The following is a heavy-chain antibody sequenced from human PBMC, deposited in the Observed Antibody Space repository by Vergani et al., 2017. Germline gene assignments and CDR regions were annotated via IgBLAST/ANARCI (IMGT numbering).Heavy chain of an antibody. J-gene: IGHJ6*02. CDR1: GFTFSNYA. CDR2: ISSSSAYI. Sequence: EVQLLESGGGLAQPGGSLRLSCAASGFTFSNYAMTWVRQAPGKGLEWVASISSSSAYIDYVDSIKGRFSISRDNAKRSVFLQMNSLRAEDTAVYYCARTGEWMRSNNGPPDYVFALDVWGQGTTVIVSS. V-gene: IGHV3-21*01. D-gene: IGHD3-10*01. CDR3: ARTGEWMRSNNGPPDYVFALDV.